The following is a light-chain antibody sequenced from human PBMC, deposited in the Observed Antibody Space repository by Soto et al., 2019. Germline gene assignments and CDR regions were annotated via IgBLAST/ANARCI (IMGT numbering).Light chain of an antibody. CDR3: GTWDSSLSAGV. CDR2: ENN. CDR1: RSNIANNY. J-gene: IGLJ2*01. V-gene: IGLV1-51*02. Sequence: QSVLTQPPSVSAAPGQTVTISCSGSRSNIANNYVSWYQQLPGTAPKLLIYENNKRPSGIPDRFSGSKSGTSATLGITGLQTGDEADYYCGTWDSSLSAGVFGGGTKLTVL.